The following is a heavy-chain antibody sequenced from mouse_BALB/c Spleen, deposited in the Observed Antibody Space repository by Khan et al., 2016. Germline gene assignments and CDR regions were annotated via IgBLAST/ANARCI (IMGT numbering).Heavy chain of an antibody. V-gene: IGHV3-2*02. D-gene: IGHD2-12*01. CDR1: GYSITSDYT. Sequence: EVQLQESGPGLVKPSQSLSLTCTVTGYSITSDYTWNWIRQFPGNKLEWMGYIAYSGSTNYNPSLKSRISITRDTSKNQFFLQLSSVTTEDTATYYCAERPYYTTGVVNWGQGTLATVSA. CDR2: IAYSGST. J-gene: IGHJ3*01. CDR3: AERPYYTTGVVN.